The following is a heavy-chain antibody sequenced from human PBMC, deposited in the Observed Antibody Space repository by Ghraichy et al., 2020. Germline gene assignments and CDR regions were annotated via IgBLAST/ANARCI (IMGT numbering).Heavy chain of an antibody. CDR3: ATGDDYIWYFHL. CDR1: GFSSSNYW. J-gene: IGHJ2*01. D-gene: IGHD4/OR15-4a*01. CDR2: IDQDGSEN. V-gene: IGHV3-7*03. Sequence: GESLNISCVASGFSSSNYWINWVRQTPGKGLEWVANIDQDGSENWFLDSVRGRFTISRDNAKNSVYLQMNSLRAEDTAVYFCATGDDYIWYFHLWGRGTLVTGSS.